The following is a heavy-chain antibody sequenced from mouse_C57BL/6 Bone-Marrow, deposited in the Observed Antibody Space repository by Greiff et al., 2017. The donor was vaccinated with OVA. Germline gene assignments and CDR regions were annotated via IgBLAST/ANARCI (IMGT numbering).Heavy chain of an antibody. CDR2: IAPSDSYI. Sequence: VQLQQPGAELVRPGTSVKLSCKASGYTFTNYWMHWVKQRPGQGLEWIGVIAPSDSYINYNQKFKGRATLTVDTSSSTAYMHLSSLTSEDSSVYYCANYGSRLYLDYWGQGKGITVSS. V-gene: IGHV1-59*01. CDR3: ANYGSRLYLDY. J-gene: IGHJ2*03. CDR1: GYTFTNYW. D-gene: IGHD1-1*01.